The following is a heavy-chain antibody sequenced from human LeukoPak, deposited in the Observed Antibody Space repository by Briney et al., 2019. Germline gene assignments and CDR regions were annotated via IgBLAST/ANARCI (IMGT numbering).Heavy chain of an antibody. CDR3: ARDPGTLYYFDY. V-gene: IGHV4-34*01. Sequence: PSETLSLTCAVYGGSFSGYYWSWIRQPPGKGLEWIGEINHSGSTNYNPSLKSRVTISVDTSKNHFSLRLSSVTAADTAVYYCARDPGTLYYFDYWGQGTLVTVSS. D-gene: IGHD1-1*01. CDR1: GGSFSGYY. J-gene: IGHJ4*02. CDR2: INHSGST.